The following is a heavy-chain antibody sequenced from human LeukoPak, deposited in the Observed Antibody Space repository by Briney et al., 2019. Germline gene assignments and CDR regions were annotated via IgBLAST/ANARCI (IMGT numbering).Heavy chain of an antibody. CDR1: GFTVTSNY. V-gene: IGHV3-53*01. J-gene: IGHJ4*02. CDR3: AREVRGYYFDY. D-gene: IGHD5-12*01. Sequence: PGGSLRLSCAASGFTVTSNYMTWVRQAPGKGLEWVSVISSGGNTYYADSVKGRFTISRDNSKNTVYLQMGGLRAEDTAVYYCAREVRGYYFDYWGQGTLVTASS. CDR2: ISSGGNT.